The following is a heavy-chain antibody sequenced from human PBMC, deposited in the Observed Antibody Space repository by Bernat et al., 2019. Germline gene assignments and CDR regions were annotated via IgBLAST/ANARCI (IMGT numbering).Heavy chain of an antibody. CDR1: GGSFSGYY. Sequence: QVQLQQWGAGLLKPSETLSLTCAVYGGSFSGYYWGWIRQSPGKGLEWIGEINHEGVTNYNPSLKSRATISVDTSKNQFSLKLTSMTAADTTVYYWARAPLYCNTGGTGSCYSGWFDYWGQGSLVTVSS. D-gene: IGHD2-8*01. CDR2: INHEGVT. V-gene: IGHV4-34*01. J-gene: IGHJ4*02. CDR3: ARAPLYCNTGGTGSCYSGWFDY.